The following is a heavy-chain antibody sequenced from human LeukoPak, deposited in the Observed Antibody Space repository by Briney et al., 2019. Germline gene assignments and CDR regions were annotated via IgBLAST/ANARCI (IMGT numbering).Heavy chain of an antibody. D-gene: IGHD4-17*01. CDR2: ISPYNADS. Sequence: SVRVSCKASGYTFSDYSITWVRQAPGQRLEWMGWISPYNADSNYAQNFQGRVTMTTDRSTRTAYMELRNLRSDDTAVYYCARVTTVTRSPWSWGPKKIGQEVNWFDPWGQGTLITVS. J-gene: IGHJ5*02. CDR3: ARVTTVTRSPWSWGPKKIGQEVNWFDP. CDR1: GYTFSDYS. V-gene: IGHV1-18*01.